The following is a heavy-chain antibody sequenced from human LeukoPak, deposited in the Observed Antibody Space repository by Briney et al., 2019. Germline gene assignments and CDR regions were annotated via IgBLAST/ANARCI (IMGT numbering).Heavy chain of an antibody. CDR3: VRSGWPYYFDY. Sequence: PGGSLRLSCAASGFTFSSYWMHWVRQAPGKGLVWVSRIHSDGSSTSYADSVRGRFTISRDDAKSTLYPQMNSLRAEDTAAYYCVRSGWPYYFDYWGQGTLVTVSS. J-gene: IGHJ4*02. V-gene: IGHV3-74*01. D-gene: IGHD3-22*01. CDR2: IHSDGSST. CDR1: GFTFSSYW.